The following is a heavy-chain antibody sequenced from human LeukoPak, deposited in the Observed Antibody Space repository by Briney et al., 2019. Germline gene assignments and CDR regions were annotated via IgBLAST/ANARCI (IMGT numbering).Heavy chain of an antibody. CDR2: IYYSGNT. CDR1: GGSISSSSFY. D-gene: IGHD7-27*01. V-gene: IGHV4-39*01. CDR3: ARSNWGWNYYYYYMDV. Sequence: SETLSLTCTVSGGSISSSSFYWGWIRQPPGKGLEWIVSIYYSGNTQYNPSLKSRVTISVYTSKNQFSLKLSSVTAADTAVYYCARSNWGWNYYYYYMDVWGKGTTVTVSS. J-gene: IGHJ6*03.